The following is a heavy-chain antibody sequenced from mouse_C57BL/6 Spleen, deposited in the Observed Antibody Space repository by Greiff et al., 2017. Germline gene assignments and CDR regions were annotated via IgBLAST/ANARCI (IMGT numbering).Heavy chain of an antibody. J-gene: IGHJ2*01. CDR2: ISSGGSYT. Sequence: EVKLMESGGDLVKPGGSLKLSCAASGFTFSSYGMSWVRQTPDKRLEWVATISSGGSYTYYPDSVKGRFTISRDNAKNTLCLQMSSLKSEDTAMYYCARQGGGSTLDYWGQGTTLTVSS. V-gene: IGHV5-6*01. CDR3: ARQGGGSTLDY. CDR1: GFTFSSYG. D-gene: IGHD2-1*01.